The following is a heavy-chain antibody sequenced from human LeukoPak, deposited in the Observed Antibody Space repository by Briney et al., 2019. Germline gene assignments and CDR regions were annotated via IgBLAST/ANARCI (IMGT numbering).Heavy chain of an antibody. CDR1: GGSISSYY. Sequence: SETLSLTCTVSGGSISSYYWSRIRQPPGKGLEWIGYIYYSGSTNYNPSLKSRVTISVDTSKNQFSLKLSSVTAADTAVYYCARDGDLVRGVFDYWGQGTLVTVSS. J-gene: IGHJ4*02. CDR3: ARDGDLVRGVFDY. V-gene: IGHV4-59*01. D-gene: IGHD3-10*01. CDR2: IYYSGST.